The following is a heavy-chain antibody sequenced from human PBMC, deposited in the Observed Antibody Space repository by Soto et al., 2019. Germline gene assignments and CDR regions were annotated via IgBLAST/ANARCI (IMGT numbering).Heavy chain of an antibody. V-gene: IGHV3-30*18. CDR2: ISYDGSNK. D-gene: IGHD2-21*02. CDR1: GFTFSSYG. CDR3: AKDRRDHPRSIYYMDV. Sequence: GGSLRLSCSASGFTFSSYGMHWVRQAPAKGLEWVAVISYDGSNKYYADSVKGRFTISIDNSKNTLYLQMNSLRAEDTAVYYCAKDRRDHPRSIYYMDVWGKGTTVTVSS. J-gene: IGHJ6*03.